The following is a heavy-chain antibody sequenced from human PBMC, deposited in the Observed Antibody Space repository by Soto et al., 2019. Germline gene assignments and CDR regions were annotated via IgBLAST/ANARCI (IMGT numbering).Heavy chain of an antibody. J-gene: IGHJ6*02. D-gene: IGHD2-2*01. CDR3: ARDAGSSV. Sequence: VQLQESGPGLVKASETLSLTCTVSGGSISCYYWSWIRQPPGKGLELIGLMFYGGRTKCNHSLRSCVIIALDTSKNHCSLRLRCVIVGETVVYCWARDAGSSVWGQGTWVTVS. CDR2: MFYGGRT. CDR1: GGSISCYY. V-gene: IGHV4-59*01.